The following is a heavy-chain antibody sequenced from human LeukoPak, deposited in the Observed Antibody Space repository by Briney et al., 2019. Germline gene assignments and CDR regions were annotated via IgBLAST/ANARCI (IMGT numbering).Heavy chain of an antibody. Sequence: PSETLSLTCAVYGGSFSGYYWSWIRQPPGKGLEWIGEINHSGSTNYNPSLKSRVTISVDTSKNQFSLKLSSVTAADTAVYYCARDRGYSGSTPFDYWGQGTLVTVSS. CDR1: GGSFSGYY. CDR3: ARDRGYSGSTPFDY. D-gene: IGHD1-26*01. CDR2: INHSGST. V-gene: IGHV4-34*01. J-gene: IGHJ4*02.